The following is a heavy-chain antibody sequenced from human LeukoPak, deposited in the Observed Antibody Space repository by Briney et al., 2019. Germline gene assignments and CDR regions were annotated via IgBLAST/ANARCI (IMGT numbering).Heavy chain of an antibody. CDR3: ARHSSMTTVTIRP. J-gene: IGHJ5*02. D-gene: IGHD4-11*01. CDR2: IYHSGST. CDR1: GGSISSSSYY. V-gene: IGHV4-39*01. Sequence: SETLSLTCTVSGGSISSSSYYWGWIRQPPGKGLEWIGSIWIGSIYHSGSTYYKPSLKSRVTISVYTSKNQFSLKLSSVTAADKAVYYCARHSSMTTVTIRPWGQGTLVTVSS.